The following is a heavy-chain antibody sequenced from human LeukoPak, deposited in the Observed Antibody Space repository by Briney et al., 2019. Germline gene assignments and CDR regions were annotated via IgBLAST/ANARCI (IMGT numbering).Heavy chain of an antibody. V-gene: IGHV4-39*07. Sequence: SETLSLTCTVSGGSISSSSYYWGWIRQPPGKGLEWIGSIYYSGSTYYNPSLKSRVTISVDTSKNQFSLKLSSVTAAGTAVYYCARNWGKEYYFDYWGQGTLVTVSS. CDR2: IYYSGST. J-gene: IGHJ4*02. CDR1: GGSISSSSYY. D-gene: IGHD7-27*01. CDR3: ARNWGKEYYFDY.